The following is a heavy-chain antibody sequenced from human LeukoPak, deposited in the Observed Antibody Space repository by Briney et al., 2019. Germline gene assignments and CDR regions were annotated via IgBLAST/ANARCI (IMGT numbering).Heavy chain of an antibody. V-gene: IGHV4-59*01. CDR3: ARDAYDFWSGYYSYGMDV. Sequence: PSETLSLTCTVSGGSISSYYWSWIRQPPGKGLGWIGYIYYSGSTNYNPSLKSRVTISVDTSKNQFSLKLSSVTAADTAVYYCARDAYDFWSGYYSYGMDVWGQGTTVTVSS. CDR2: IYYSGST. J-gene: IGHJ6*02. D-gene: IGHD3-3*01. CDR1: GGSISSYY.